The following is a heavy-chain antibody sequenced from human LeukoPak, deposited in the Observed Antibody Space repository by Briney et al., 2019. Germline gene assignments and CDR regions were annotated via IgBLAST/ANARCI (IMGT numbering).Heavy chain of an antibody. CDR2: IIPIFGTA. Sequence: ASVKVSCKASGGTFSSYAISWVRQAPGQGLEWMGGIIPIFGTANYAQKLQGRVTMTTDTSTSTAYMELRSLRSDDTAVYYCARDEAVAGPEYFQHWGQGTLVTVSS. D-gene: IGHD6-19*01. CDR3: ARDEAVAGPEYFQH. J-gene: IGHJ1*01. V-gene: IGHV1-69*05. CDR1: GGTFSSYA.